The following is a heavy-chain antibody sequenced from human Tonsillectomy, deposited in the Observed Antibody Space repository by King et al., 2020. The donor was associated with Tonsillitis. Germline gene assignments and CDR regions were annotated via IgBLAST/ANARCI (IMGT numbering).Heavy chain of an antibody. Sequence: VQLVESGGGLVQPGGSLTLSCAASGFIFSNYWMHWVRHAPGKGLVWVAHINNDGTGTTYADSVNGRFTISRDNAKSTLHLQMNSLRDEDVAVYYCVRDNWGMHDWGQGTLITVSS. V-gene: IGHV3-74*01. CDR1: GFIFSNYW. CDR2: INNDGTGT. D-gene: IGHD7-27*01. CDR3: VRDNWGMHD. J-gene: IGHJ4*02.